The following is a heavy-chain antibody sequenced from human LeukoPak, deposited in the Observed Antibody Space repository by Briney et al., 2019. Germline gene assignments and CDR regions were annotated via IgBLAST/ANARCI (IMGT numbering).Heavy chain of an antibody. CDR2: ISSSSSTI. CDR1: GFTFSSYS. V-gene: IGHV3-48*01. Sequence: PGGSLRLSCAASGFTFSSYSMNWVRQAPGKGLEWVSYISSSSSTIYYADSVKGRFTISRDNAKNSLYLQMNSLRAEDTAVYYCAREDTAMGGREGVDYWGQGTLVTVSS. D-gene: IGHD5-18*01. CDR3: AREDTAMGGREGVDY. J-gene: IGHJ4*02.